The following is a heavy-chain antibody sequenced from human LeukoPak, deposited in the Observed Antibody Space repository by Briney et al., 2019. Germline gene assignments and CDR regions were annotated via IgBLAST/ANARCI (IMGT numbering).Heavy chain of an antibody. V-gene: IGHV3-30*04. CDR3: AREGERYFDY. CDR2: ISYDGSNK. J-gene: IGHJ4*02. Sequence: PGGSLRLSCAASGFTFSSYAMHWVRQAPGKGLEWVAVISYDGSNKYYADSVKGRFTISRDSSKNTLYLQMNSLRAEDTAVYYCAREGERYFDYWGQGTLVTVSS. D-gene: IGHD3-16*01. CDR1: GFTFSSYA.